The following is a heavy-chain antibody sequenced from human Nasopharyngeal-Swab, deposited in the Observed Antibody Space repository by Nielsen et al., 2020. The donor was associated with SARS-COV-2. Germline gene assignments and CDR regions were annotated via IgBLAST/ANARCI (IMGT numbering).Heavy chain of an antibody. V-gene: IGHV3-23*01. CDR1: GFTFSSYA. Sequence: GESLKISCAASGFTFSSYAMSWVRQAPGKGPEWVSSISGSGDTTYCADSVKGRFTFSRDNSKNTLYLQLNSLRAEDTAVYYCAKGAVGGAVAGTQYFQHWGQGTQVTVSS. J-gene: IGHJ1*01. CDR3: AKGAVGGAVAGTQYFQH. D-gene: IGHD6-19*01. CDR2: ISGSGDTT.